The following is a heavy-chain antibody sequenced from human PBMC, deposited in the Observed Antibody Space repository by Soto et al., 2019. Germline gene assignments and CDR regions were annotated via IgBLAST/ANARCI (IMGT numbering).Heavy chain of an antibody. CDR1: GFTFSDYY. CDR2: ISSSGSTI. D-gene: IGHD3-22*01. V-gene: IGHV3-11*04. J-gene: IGHJ6*02. Sequence: GGSLRLSCAASGFTFSDYYMSWIRQAPGKGLEWVSYISSSGSTIYYADSVKGRFTISRDNAKNSLYLQMNSLRAEDTAVYYCARDKPSSGYYRSYYYYGMDVWGQGTTVTVSS. CDR3: ARDKPSSGYYRSYYYYGMDV.